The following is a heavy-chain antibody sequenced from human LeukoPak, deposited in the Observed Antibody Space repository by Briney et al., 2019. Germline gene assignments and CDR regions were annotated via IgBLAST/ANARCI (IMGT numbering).Heavy chain of an antibody. CDR1: GGSFSGYY. Sequence: SETLSLTCAVYGGSFSGYYWSWIRQPPGKGLEWIGEINHSGSTNYNPSLKSRVTMSVDTSKNQFSLKLSSVTAADTAVYYRARDSPSSSSGWYFDYWGQGTLVTVSS. V-gene: IGHV4-34*01. J-gene: IGHJ4*02. D-gene: IGHD6-19*01. CDR2: INHSGST. CDR3: ARDSPSSSSGWYFDY.